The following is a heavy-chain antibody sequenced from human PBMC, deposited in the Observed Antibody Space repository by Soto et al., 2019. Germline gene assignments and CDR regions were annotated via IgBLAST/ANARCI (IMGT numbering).Heavy chain of an antibody. CDR2: ISSSGSTI. J-gene: IGHJ6*04. CDR1: GFTFSDYY. D-gene: IGHD3-3*01. CDR3: GYYDFWSGFMDV. Sequence: GGSLRLSCAASGFTFSDYYMSWIRQAPGKGLEWVSYISSSGSTIYYADSVKGRFTISRDNAKNSLYLQMNSLRAEDTAVYYCGYYDFWSGFMDVWGKGTTVTVSS. V-gene: IGHV3-11*01.